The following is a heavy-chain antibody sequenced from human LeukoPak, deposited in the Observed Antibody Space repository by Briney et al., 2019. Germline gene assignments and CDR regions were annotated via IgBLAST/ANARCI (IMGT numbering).Heavy chain of an antibody. CDR2: ITSSSSTR. V-gene: IGHV3-48*01. D-gene: IGHD4-11*01. CDR3: ARDLQVTTGYYFDY. Sequence: GGSLRLSCAASGITFSTYNMNWVRQAPGKGLEWVSYITSSSSTRYCADSVKGRFTISRDNAKNSLYLQMNSLRAEDTAVYYCARDLQVTTGYYFDYWGQGTLVTVSS. J-gene: IGHJ4*02. CDR1: GITFSTYN.